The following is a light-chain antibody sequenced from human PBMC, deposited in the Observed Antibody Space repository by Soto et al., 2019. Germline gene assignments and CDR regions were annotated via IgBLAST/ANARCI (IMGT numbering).Light chain of an antibody. J-gene: IGLJ1*01. CDR1: SSNIGGNS. CDR2: DDN. Sequence: VLTQPPSVSAAPGQKVTISCSGSSSNIGGNSVSWYQQLPGTAPKLLIYDDNKRPSGIPDRFSGSKSGTSATLGITGFQTGDEADYYCGSWDSSLSAHVFGTGTKVTVL. CDR3: GSWDSSLSAHV. V-gene: IGLV1-51*01.